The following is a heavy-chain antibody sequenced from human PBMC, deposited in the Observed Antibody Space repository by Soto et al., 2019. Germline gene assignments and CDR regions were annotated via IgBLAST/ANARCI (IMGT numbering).Heavy chain of an antibody. J-gene: IGHJ5*02. D-gene: IGHD6-19*01. CDR2: INPNSGGT. V-gene: IGHV1-2*04. CDR3: ARVGSGWLSNWFYP. CDR1: GYTFTGYY. Sequence: GASVKVSCKASGYTFTGYYMHWVRQAPGQGLEWMGWINPNSGGTNYAQKFQGWVTMTRDTSISTAYMELSRLRSDDTAVYYCARVGSGWLSNWFYPWGQGTLVTVSS.